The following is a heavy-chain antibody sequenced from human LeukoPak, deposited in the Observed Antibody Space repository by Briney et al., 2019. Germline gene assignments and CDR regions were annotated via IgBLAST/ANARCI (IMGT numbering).Heavy chain of an antibody. J-gene: IGHJ4*02. Sequence: PGGSLRLSCAASGFTFSSYSMNWVRQAPGKGLEWVSSISSSSSYIYYADSVKGRFTISRDNAKNSLYLQMNSLRAEDTAVYYCARPGGSSWFLDYWGQGTLVTVSS. CDR3: ARPGGSSWFLDY. CDR1: GFTFSSYS. CDR2: ISSSSSYI. V-gene: IGHV3-21*01. D-gene: IGHD6-13*01.